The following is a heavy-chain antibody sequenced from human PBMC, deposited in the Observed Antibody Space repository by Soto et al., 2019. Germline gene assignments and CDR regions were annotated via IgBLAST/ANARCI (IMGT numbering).Heavy chain of an antibody. V-gene: IGHV1-18*01. CDR1: GYTFTSYG. D-gene: IGHD6-13*01. J-gene: IGHJ4*02. Sequence: GASVKVSCKASGYTFTSYGISWVRQAPGQGLEWMGWISAYNGNTNYAQKLQGRVTMTTDTSTSTAYMELRSLRSDDTAVYYCARNPGGEAAGREGVRTYYFDYWGQGTLVTVSS. CDR3: ARNPGGEAAGREGVRTYYFDY. CDR2: ISAYNGNT.